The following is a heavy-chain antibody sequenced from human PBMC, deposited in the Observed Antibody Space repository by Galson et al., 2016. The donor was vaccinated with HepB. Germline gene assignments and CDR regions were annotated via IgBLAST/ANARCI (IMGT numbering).Heavy chain of an antibody. CDR1: GFTFSQAW. CDR2: SRSRSDGGTT. D-gene: IGHD3-10*01. J-gene: IGHJ5*02. Sequence: SLRLSCAASGFTFSQAWIRWVRQAPGKGLEWVGRSRSRSDGGTTQYAAPVRDRFTIPRDDSKRAVYLQMNSLKAEDIGVYDCTTDLVFSWFGDARAWGQGTLVTVSS. V-gene: IGHV3-15*05. CDR3: TTDLVFSWFGDARA.